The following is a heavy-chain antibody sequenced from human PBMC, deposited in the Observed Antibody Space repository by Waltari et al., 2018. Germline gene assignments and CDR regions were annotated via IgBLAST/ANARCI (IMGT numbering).Heavy chain of an antibody. CDR3: ARVVKQWLVHYFDY. Sequence: QVQLHESGPGLGKPSETLSLTCAVSGYPIGSGFYWGWIRQPPGKDLEWIGSVSHSGGTFYNPSLKSRVTISMDTSKNQFSLKLSSVTAADTAVYYCARVVKQWLVHYFDYWGQGTLVTVSS. J-gene: IGHJ4*02. CDR2: VSHSGGT. CDR1: GYPIGSGFY. V-gene: IGHV4-38-2*01. D-gene: IGHD6-19*01.